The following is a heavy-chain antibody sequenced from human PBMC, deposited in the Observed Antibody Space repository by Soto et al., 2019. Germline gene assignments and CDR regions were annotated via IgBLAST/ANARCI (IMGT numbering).Heavy chain of an antibody. J-gene: IGHJ4*02. CDR2: ISGSGGST. CDR1: GFTFSSYA. CDR3: AKDFYGDHKPELFDY. V-gene: IGHV3-23*01. D-gene: IGHD4-17*01. Sequence: EVQLLESGGGLVQPGGSLRLSCAASGFTFSSYAMSWVRQAPGKGLEWVSAISGSGGSTYYADTVKGRFTISRDNSKNTLYLQMNSLRATDTAVYYCAKDFYGDHKPELFDYWGQGTLVTVSS.